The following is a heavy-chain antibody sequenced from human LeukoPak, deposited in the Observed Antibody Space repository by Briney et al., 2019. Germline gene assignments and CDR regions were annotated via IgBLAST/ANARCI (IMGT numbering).Heavy chain of an antibody. J-gene: IGHJ4*02. CDR1: GFTFSSYG. CDR3: ARIRSSAWGELGY. V-gene: IGHV3-30*02. D-gene: IGHD6-19*01. CDR2: IRSDGSNK. Sequence: GGSLRLSCAASGFTFSSYGMHWVRQAPGKGLKWVAFIRSDGSNKYYADSVKGRFTISRDNSKNTLYLQMNSLRAEDTAVYYCARIRSSAWGELGYWGQGTLVTVSS.